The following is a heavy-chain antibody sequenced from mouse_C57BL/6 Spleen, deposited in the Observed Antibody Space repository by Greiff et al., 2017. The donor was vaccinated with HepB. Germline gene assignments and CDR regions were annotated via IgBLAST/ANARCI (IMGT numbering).Heavy chain of an antibody. CDR3: TRPYYYGSSYYAMDY. Sequence: EVQLVESGGGLVKPGGSLKLSCAASGFTFSSYAMSWVRQTPEKRLEWVAYISSGGDYIYYADTVKGRFTISRDNARNTLYLQMSSLKSEDTAMYYCTRPYYYGSSYYAMDYWGQGTSVTVSS. J-gene: IGHJ4*01. V-gene: IGHV5-9-1*02. CDR1: GFTFSSYA. D-gene: IGHD1-1*01. CDR2: ISSGGDYI.